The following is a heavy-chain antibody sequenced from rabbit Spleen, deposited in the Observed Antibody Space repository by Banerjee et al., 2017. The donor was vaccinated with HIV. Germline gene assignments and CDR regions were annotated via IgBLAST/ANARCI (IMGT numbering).Heavy chain of an antibody. CDR3: TRDDGSGHYIDGYFNL. Sequence: QEQLVESGGGLVQPEGSLTLTCKASGFSFSSGYDMCWVRQAPGKGLEWIACINGITGKALYASWAKGRFTLSKTSSTTVTLQMPSLTAADTATYFCTRDDGSGHYIDGYFNLWGPGTLVTVS. D-gene: IGHD1-1*01. CDR1: GFSFSSGYD. V-gene: IGHV1S45*01. J-gene: IGHJ4*01. CDR2: INGITGKA.